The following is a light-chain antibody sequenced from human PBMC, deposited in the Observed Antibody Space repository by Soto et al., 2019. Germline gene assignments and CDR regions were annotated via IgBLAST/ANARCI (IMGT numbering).Light chain of an antibody. CDR1: QSVSSC. CDR2: DAS. J-gene: IGKJ3*01. CDR3: QQVRT. V-gene: IGKV3-11*01. Sequence: EIVLTQSPATLSLSPGERATLSCRASQSVSSCLAWYQQKPGQAPRLLIYDASNRATGIPARFSGSGSGTDFTLTISSLEPEDFAVYYCQQVRTFGPGTKVDIK.